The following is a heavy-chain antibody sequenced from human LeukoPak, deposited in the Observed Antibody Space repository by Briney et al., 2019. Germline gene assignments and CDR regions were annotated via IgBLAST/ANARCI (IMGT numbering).Heavy chain of an antibody. CDR1: GGSISSYY. Sequence: SETLSLTCTVSGGSISSYYWSWIRQPPGKGLEWIGYIYYSGSTYDNPSLESRVTMAVDTSKNQFSLKLRSVTAADTAVYYCARQAGGCSSTTCLYYYYYYMDVWGTGTTVTVSS. J-gene: IGHJ6*03. V-gene: IGHV4-59*04. CDR2: IYYSGST. D-gene: IGHD2-2*01. CDR3: ARQAGGCSSTTCLYYYYYYMDV.